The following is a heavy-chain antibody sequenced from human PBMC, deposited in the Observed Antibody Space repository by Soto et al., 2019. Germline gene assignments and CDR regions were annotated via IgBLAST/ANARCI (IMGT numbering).Heavy chain of an antibody. Sequence: QVQLQQWGAGLLKPSETLSLTCAVYGGSFSGYYWSWIRQPPGKGLEWIGEINHSGSTNYNPSLKSRVTISVETSKNQFSLKLSSVTAADTAVYYCARDPRIAVAGTAGHYYYYGMDVWGQGTTVTVSS. J-gene: IGHJ6*02. CDR2: INHSGST. CDR1: GGSFSGYY. CDR3: ARDPRIAVAGTAGHYYYYGMDV. D-gene: IGHD6-19*01. V-gene: IGHV4-34*01.